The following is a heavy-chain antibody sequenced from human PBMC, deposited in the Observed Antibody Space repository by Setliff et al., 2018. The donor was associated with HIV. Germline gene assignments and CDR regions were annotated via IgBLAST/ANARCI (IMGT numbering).Heavy chain of an antibody. J-gene: IGHJ4*02. Sequence: SETLSLTCTVSGGSMSSSGPGYYWGWVRQTPGGGLEWIGSVYYRGRTYYNPSLKSRVTISVDTSKNQLSLRLTSMAAADTAMYYCASGEPYYYDSTGYSGNYFDYWGQGTLVTVSS. CDR2: VYYRGRT. V-gene: IGHV4-39*01. D-gene: IGHD3-22*01. CDR1: GGSMSSSGPGYY. CDR3: ASGEPYYYDSTGYSGNYFDY.